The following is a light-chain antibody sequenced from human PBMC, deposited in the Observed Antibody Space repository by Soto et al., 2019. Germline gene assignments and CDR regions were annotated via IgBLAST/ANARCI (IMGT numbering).Light chain of an antibody. CDR2: GAS. CDR3: QQYGSSIT. J-gene: IGKJ5*01. V-gene: IGKV3-20*01. Sequence: PGETAILSCRASQTVNSNYLAWCQQKPRQAPILIIGGASRRATSIPDRFSGSASGTDFTLTISILEPEDFVVYYCQQYGSSITFGQGTRLEIK. CDR1: QTVNSNY.